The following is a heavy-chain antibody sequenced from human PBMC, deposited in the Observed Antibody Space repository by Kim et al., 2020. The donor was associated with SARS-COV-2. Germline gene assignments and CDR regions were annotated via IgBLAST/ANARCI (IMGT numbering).Heavy chain of an antibody. J-gene: IGHJ5*02. D-gene: IGHD4-17*01. Sequence: YTPSLKSRVTISVDTSKNQFSLKLSSVTAADTAVYYCAITVTTFPNWFGPWGQGTLVTVSS. V-gene: IGHV4-39*01. CDR3: AITVTTFPNWFGP.